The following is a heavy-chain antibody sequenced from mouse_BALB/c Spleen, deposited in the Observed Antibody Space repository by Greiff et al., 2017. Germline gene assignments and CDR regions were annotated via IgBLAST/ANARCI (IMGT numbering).Heavy chain of an antibody. V-gene: IGHV5-6-4*01. D-gene: IGHD3-3*01. CDR2: ISSGGSYT. Sequence: EVKLVESGGGLVKPGGSLKLSCAASGFTFSSYTMSWVRQTPEKRLEWVATISSGGSYTYYPDSVKGRFTISRDNAKNTLYLQMSSLKSEDTAMYYCTRVGGKKRDYAMDYWGQGTSVTVSS. CDR1: GFTFSSYT. CDR3: TRVGGKKRDYAMDY. J-gene: IGHJ4*01.